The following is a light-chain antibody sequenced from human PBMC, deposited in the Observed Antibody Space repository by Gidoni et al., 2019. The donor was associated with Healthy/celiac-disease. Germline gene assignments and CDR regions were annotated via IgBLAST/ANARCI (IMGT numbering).Light chain of an antibody. V-gene: IGKV4-1*01. Sequence: DLVMTQSPAPLAVSLGERATINCKSSQSVFYSSNNKNYLAWYQQKPGQPPKLLIYWASTRESGVPDRFSGSGSGTDFTLTISSLQAEDVAVYYCQQYYSTPITFGQGTRLEIK. CDR1: QSVFYSSNNKNY. CDR3: QQYYSTPIT. CDR2: WAS. J-gene: IGKJ5*01.